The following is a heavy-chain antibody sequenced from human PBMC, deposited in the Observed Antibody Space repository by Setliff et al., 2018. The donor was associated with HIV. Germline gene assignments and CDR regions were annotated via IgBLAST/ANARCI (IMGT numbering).Heavy chain of an antibody. Sequence: SETLSLTCAVYSTSTSPYFWTWIRLSPGKGLEWIGEISPGGIANYNPSLNSRVTISIGAAMNHFSLNLRSVTAADTAVYYCARDFDWPQACWGQGTLVTVSS. CDR3: ARDFDWPQAC. V-gene: IGHV4-34*01. D-gene: IGHD3-9*01. J-gene: IGHJ4*02. CDR2: ISPGGIA. CDR1: STSTSPYF.